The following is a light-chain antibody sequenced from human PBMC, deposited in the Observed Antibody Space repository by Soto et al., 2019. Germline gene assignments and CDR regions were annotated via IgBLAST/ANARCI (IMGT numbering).Light chain of an antibody. CDR2: DAS. V-gene: IGKV3-11*01. CDR3: QQRSNWPPLT. CDR1: QSVSSY. Sequence: EIVWTQSPATLSLSPGERATLSCRASQSVSSYLAWYQQKPGQAPRLLIYDASNRATGIPARFSGSGSGTDFTLTISSLEPEDFAGYYCQQRSNWPPLTFGGGTKVEIK. J-gene: IGKJ4*01.